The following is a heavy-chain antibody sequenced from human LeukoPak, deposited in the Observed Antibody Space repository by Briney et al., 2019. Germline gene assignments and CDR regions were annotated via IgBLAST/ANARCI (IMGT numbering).Heavy chain of an antibody. CDR3: ARAAAAGTYRRSRFDY. D-gene: IGHD6-13*01. CDR1: GGSISSSNW. Sequence: SETLSLTCAVSGGSISSSNWWSWVRQPPGKGLEWIGSIYYSGSAYYNPSLKSRVTISVDTSKNQFSLKLSSVTAADTAVYYCARAAAAGTYRRSRFDYWGQGTLVTVSS. CDR2: IYYSGSA. J-gene: IGHJ4*02. V-gene: IGHV4-4*02.